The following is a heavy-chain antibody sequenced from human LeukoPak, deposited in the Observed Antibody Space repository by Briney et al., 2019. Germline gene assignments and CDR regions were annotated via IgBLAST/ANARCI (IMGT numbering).Heavy chain of an antibody. Sequence: GGSLRLSCAASGFTFSDYYMSWIRQAPGKGLEWVSYISSSGSTIYYADSVKGRFTISRDKAKTSLYLQMNSLRAEDTAVYYCARAAVVIDWFDPWGQGTLVTVSS. CDR2: ISSSGSTI. CDR1: GFTFSDYY. CDR3: ARAAVVIDWFDP. V-gene: IGHV3-11*04. J-gene: IGHJ5*02. D-gene: IGHD3-22*01.